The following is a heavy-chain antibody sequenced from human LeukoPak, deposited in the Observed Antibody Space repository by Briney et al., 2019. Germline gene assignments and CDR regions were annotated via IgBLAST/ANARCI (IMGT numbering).Heavy chain of an antibody. D-gene: IGHD5-24*01. Sequence: SETLSLTCTVSGGSISSGGYYWSWIRQHPGKGLEWIGYIYYSGSTYYNPSLKSRVTMSVDTSKNQFSLKLSSVTAADTAVYYCARDRSVEMATIGYFDYWGQGTLVTVSS. V-gene: IGHV4-31*03. J-gene: IGHJ4*02. CDR2: IYYSGST. CDR3: ARDRSVEMATIGYFDY. CDR1: GGSISSGGYY.